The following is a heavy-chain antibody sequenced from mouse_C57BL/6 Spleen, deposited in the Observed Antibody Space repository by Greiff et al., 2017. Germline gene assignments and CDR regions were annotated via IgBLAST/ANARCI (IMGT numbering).Heavy chain of an antibody. CDR2: IDPETGGT. V-gene: IGHV1-15*01. CDR3: TRGGNYSAWFAY. D-gene: IGHD2-1*01. J-gene: IGHJ3*01. Sequence: QVHVKQSGAELVRPGASVTLSCKASGYTFTDYEMHWVKQTPVHGLEWIGAIDPETGGTAYNQKFKGKAILTADKSSSTAYMELRSLTSEDSAVYYCTRGGNYSAWFAYWGQGTLVTVSA. CDR1: GYTFTDYE.